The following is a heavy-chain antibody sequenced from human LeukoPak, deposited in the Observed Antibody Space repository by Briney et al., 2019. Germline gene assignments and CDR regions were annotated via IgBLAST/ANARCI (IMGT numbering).Heavy chain of an antibody. CDR2: TSYNGNT. J-gene: IGHJ4*02. V-gene: IGHV1-18*04. CDR1: GYTFSNYG. CDR3: ARHSGSGWQALGY. Sequence: ASVKVSFKASGYTFSNYGISWVRQAPGLGLEWMGWTSYNGNTNYAQKIQDRVTMTTDTSTTTAYMELRSLESDDTAVYYCARHSGSGWQALGYWGQGTLVTVSS. D-gene: IGHD6-19*01.